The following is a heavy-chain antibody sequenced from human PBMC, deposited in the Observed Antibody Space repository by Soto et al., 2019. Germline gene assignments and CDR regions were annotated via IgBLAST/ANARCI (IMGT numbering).Heavy chain of an antibody. D-gene: IGHD2-15*01. CDR2: TYYRYKWYN. Sequence: SPTLSLTCAISWDSVSSNSAAWNWIRQSPSRGLEWLGRTYYRYKWYNDYAVSVKSRITINPDTSKNQFSLQLNSVTPEDTSVYYCARGYCSGGSCYAGEGDDAFDIWGQGTMVTVSS. CDR3: ARGYCSGGSCYAGEGDDAFDI. J-gene: IGHJ3*02. CDR1: WDSVSSNSAA. V-gene: IGHV6-1*01.